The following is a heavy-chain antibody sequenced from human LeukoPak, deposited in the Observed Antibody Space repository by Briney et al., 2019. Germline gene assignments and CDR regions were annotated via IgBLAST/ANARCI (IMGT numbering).Heavy chain of an antibody. CDR1: GFTFSSFG. V-gene: IGHV3-23*01. CDR2: ITDTGDTT. CDR3: AKRVPYSSSSVYFDH. Sequence: GGSLRLSCAASGFTFSSFGMNWVRQAPGKGLEWVSAITDTGDTTYYADSVKGRFTISRDNSKNTVYLQMSSLRADDTAVYYCAKRVPYSSSSVYFDHWGQGTLDSVSS. J-gene: IGHJ4*02. D-gene: IGHD6-6*01.